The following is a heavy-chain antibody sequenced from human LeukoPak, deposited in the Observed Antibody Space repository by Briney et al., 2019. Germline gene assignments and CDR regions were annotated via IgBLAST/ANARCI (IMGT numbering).Heavy chain of an antibody. CDR2: ISYDGSNK. CDR3: AKDPYGSGVSDY. Sequence: PGGSLRLSCAASGFTFSSYGMHWVRQAPGKGLEWVAVISYDGSNKYYADSVKGRFTISRDNSKNTLYLQMNSLRAEDTAVYYCAKDPYGSGVSDYWGQGTLVTVSS. CDR1: GFTFSSYG. J-gene: IGHJ4*02. V-gene: IGHV3-30*18. D-gene: IGHD3-10*01.